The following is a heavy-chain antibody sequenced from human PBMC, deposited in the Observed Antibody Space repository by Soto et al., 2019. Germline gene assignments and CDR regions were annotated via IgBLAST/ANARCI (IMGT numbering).Heavy chain of an antibody. CDR2: INPNGGGT. D-gene: IGHD3-10*01. Sequence: QVQLVQSGAEMKKPGASVKVSCEASGYTFTAYYIHWVRQAPGQGLEWMGWINPNGGGTKYAQKFQGRVTMTRDTSINTAYMELTILTSDATAVYYCARAVHTMIQGVRFRVDQWGQGTLVTVSS. J-gene: IGHJ4*02. CDR1: GYTFTAYY. CDR3: ARAVHTMIQGVRFRVDQ. V-gene: IGHV1-2*02.